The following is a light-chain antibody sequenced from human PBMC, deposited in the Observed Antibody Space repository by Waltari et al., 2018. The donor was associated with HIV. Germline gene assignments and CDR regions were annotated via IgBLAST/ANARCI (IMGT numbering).Light chain of an antibody. Sequence: QSVLTQPPSVSGAPGQRVTISCTGGSSNIGADYDVHWYQQIPGTAPKLLSSGNTNRPSGGPDRFSASKSGTSASLAITGLQAEDEADYFCQSYDRSLSASVVFGGGTKLTVL. J-gene: IGLJ2*01. CDR2: GNT. V-gene: IGLV1-40*01. CDR1: SSNIGADYD. CDR3: QSYDRSLSASVV.